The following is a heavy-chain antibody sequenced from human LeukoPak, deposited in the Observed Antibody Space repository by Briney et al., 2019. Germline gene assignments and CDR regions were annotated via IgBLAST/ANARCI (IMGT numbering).Heavy chain of an antibody. V-gene: IGHV3-7*01. CDR3: ASSHDSSGND. J-gene: IGHJ4*02. CDR1: GFSFSSYW. D-gene: IGHD3-22*01. CDR2: IKYDGSLK. Sequence: GGSLRLSCVASGFSFSSYWMAWVRQAPGKGLEWVANIKYDGSLKFYVDSVKGRFTISRDNAKNSLYLEMNSLRADDTAVYFCASSHDSSGNDWGRGTMVTVSS.